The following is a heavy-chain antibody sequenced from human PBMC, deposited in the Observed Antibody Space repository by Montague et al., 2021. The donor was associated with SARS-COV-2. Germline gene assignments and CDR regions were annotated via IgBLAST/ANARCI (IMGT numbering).Heavy chain of an antibody. CDR2: TYYRSMWYN. V-gene: IGHV6-1*01. Sequence: CAISGDSVSSNTAAWNWIRQSPSRGLEWLGRTYYRSMWYNDYAVSVKSRISINADTSKNQFSLQLNSVTPEDTAVYYCARGISATNKWGQGTLVTVSS. J-gene: IGHJ4*02. CDR3: ARGISATNK. CDR1: GDSVSSNTAA. D-gene: IGHD6-13*01.